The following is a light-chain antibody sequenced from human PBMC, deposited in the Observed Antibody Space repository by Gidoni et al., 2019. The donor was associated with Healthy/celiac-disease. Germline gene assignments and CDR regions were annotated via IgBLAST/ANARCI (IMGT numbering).Light chain of an antibody. J-gene: IGLJ2*01. CDR1: SSDVGGYNY. V-gene: IGLV2-14*03. Sequence: QSALTQPASVSGSPGQWITISCTGTSSDVGGYNYVSWYQQHPGKAPKLMIYDVSNRPSGVSNRFSGSKSGNTASLTISGLQAEDEADYYCSSYTSSSVVVFGGGTKLPVL. CDR3: SSYTSSSVVV. CDR2: DVS.